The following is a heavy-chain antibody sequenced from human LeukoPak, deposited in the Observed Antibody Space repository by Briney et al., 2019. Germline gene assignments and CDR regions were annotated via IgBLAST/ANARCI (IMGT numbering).Heavy chain of an antibody. Sequence: SETLPLTCTVSGGSISSYYWSWIRQPPGKGLEWIGYIYYSGSTNYNPSLKSRVTISVDTSKNQFSLKLSSVTAADMAVYYCARALGYCTNGVCYTGIHFDYWGQGTLVTVSS. D-gene: IGHD2-8*01. J-gene: IGHJ4*02. CDR1: GGSISSYY. V-gene: IGHV4-59*01. CDR3: ARALGYCTNGVCYTGIHFDY. CDR2: IYYSGST.